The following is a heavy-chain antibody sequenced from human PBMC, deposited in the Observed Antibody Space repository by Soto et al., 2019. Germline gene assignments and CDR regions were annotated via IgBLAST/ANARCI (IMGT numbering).Heavy chain of an antibody. V-gene: IGHV3-23*01. CDR3: TREIARYWGYMDV. J-gene: IGHJ6*03. Sequence: PGGSLRLSCAASGFIFNDYAMSWVRQAPGQGLEWVSTIPGSGGHKVNAEYADCVKGRFTISRDKSKNSLYLQMDSLSAEDTAVYYCTREIARYWGYMDVWGQGTTVTVSS. D-gene: IGHD7-27*01. CDR1: GFIFNDYA. CDR2: IPGSGGHKVNA.